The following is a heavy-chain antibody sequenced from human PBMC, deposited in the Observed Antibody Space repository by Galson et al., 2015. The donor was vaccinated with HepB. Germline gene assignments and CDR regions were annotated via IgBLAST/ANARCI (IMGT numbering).Heavy chain of an antibody. CDR1: GYTFTSYA. D-gene: IGHD2-2*01. V-gene: IGHV7-4-1*02. J-gene: IGHJ6*02. Sequence: SVKVSCKASGYTFTSYAMNWVRQAPGQGLEWMGWINTNTGNPMYAQGFTGRFVFSLDTSVSTAYLQISSLKAEDTAVYYCARGHDHIVVVPAAMENYYYYGMDVWGQGTTVTVSS. CDR2: INTNTGNP. CDR3: ARGHDHIVVVPAAMENYYYYGMDV.